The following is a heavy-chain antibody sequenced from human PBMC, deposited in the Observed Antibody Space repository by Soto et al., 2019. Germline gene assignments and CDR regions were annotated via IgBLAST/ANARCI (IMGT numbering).Heavy chain of an antibody. CDR3: ARDVSAGSSSLYLDAFDI. J-gene: IGHJ3*02. CDR1: GFTLSDYW. CDR2: INRDGSKK. Sequence: EVQLEESGGDLVQPGGSLRLSCAASGFTLSDYWMTWVRQAPGKGLEWVANINRDGSKKSYLDSVRGRFTISRDNVGNSLYRQMDSLRVDDTALYYCARDVSAGSSSLYLDAFDIWGQGTMVTVSS. V-gene: IGHV3-7*05. D-gene: IGHD6-13*01.